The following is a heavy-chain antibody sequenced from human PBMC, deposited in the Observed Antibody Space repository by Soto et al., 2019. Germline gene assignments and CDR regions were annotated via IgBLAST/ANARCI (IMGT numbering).Heavy chain of an antibody. D-gene: IGHD2-8*02. V-gene: IGHV3-48*03. CDR1: GFTFSSYS. CDR2: IFTTGTTI. J-gene: IGHJ4*02. CDR3: AKLVADGDDGYDF. Sequence: GGSLRLSCVASGFTFSSYSMVWVRQAPGKGLEWVSYIFTTGTTIYYADSVKGRFTVARDNAKNSLFLLLNSLRAEDTAVYYCAKLVADGDDGYDFWGQGPLVT.